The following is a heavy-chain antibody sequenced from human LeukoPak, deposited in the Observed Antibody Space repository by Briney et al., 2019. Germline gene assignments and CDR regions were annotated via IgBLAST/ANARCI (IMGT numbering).Heavy chain of an antibody. CDR1: GFTFSSYA. V-gene: IGHV3-23*01. CDR3: ARDMTMVRGVMVLLMDI. CDR2: ISGSGGST. J-gene: IGHJ3*02. D-gene: IGHD3-10*01. Sequence: PGGSLRLSCAASGFTFSSYAMSWVRQAPGKGLEWVSAISGSGGSTYYADSVKGRFTISRDNSKNTLYLQMNSLRAEDTAVYYCARDMTMVRGVMVLLMDIWGQGTMVTVSS.